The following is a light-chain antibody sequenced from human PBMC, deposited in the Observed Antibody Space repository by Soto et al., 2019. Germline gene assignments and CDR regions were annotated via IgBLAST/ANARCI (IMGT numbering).Light chain of an antibody. J-gene: IGKJ4*01. Sequence: DIQMTQSPSTLSASVGDRVTITCRASQSISSWLAWYQQKPGKAPKLLIYKASSLESGVPSRFSGSGSGTQFTLTISSLQPDEFATYYCRQYNSYLLTFGGGTKVEIK. V-gene: IGKV1-5*03. CDR2: KAS. CDR1: QSISSW. CDR3: RQYNSYLLT.